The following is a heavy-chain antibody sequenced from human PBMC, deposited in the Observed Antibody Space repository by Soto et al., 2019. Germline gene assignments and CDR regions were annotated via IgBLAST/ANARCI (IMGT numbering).Heavy chain of an antibody. D-gene: IGHD6-19*01. Sequence: SETLSLTCAVSGGSISSGGYSWSWIRQPPGKALEWIGYIYYHGNTNSNPSLKSRVTMSVDTSNNQLSLKLRSVTAADTAVYYCARHDGFSSGWIFDYWGHGTLVTVSS. J-gene: IGHJ4*01. V-gene: IGHV4-30-2*03. CDR3: ARHDGFSSGWIFDY. CDR1: GGSISSGGYS. CDR2: IYYHGNT.